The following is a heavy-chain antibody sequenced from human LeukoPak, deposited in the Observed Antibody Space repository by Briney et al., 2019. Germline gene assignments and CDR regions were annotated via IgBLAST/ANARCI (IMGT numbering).Heavy chain of an antibody. Sequence: GGSLRLSCAASGLTFSSSWLYWVRQAPGKGLVWVSDINSDGSNTRYADSVRGRFTISSDNAKEMVPLQMNSLRAEDTAVYYGARAVSGWQAIDYWGQGTLVTVSS. CDR1: GLTFSSSW. CDR2: INSDGSNT. CDR3: ARAVSGWQAIDY. V-gene: IGHV3-74*01. J-gene: IGHJ4*02. D-gene: IGHD6-19*01.